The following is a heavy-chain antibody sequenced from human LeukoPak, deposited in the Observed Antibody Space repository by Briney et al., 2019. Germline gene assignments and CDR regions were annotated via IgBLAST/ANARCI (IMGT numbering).Heavy chain of an antibody. D-gene: IGHD3-10*01. CDR3: ARLPLVRGNYGMDV. Sequence: PSGTLSLTCSVSGGSFSTYYWNWIRQPPGKGLERIGYIYYIGSTNHNSSLKSRVTISVDTSKNQFSLKLSSVTAADTAVYFCARLPLVRGNYGMDVWGQGTTVTVSS. CDR2: IYYIGST. V-gene: IGHV4-59*08. CDR1: GGSFSTYY. J-gene: IGHJ6*02.